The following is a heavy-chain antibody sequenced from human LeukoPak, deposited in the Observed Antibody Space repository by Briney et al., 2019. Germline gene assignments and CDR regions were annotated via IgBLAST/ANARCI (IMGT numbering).Heavy chain of an antibody. Sequence: GGSLRLSCAASGFTFDDYGMSWVRQAPGKGLEWVSGINWNGGSTGYADSVKGRFTISRDNAKNSLYLQMNSLRAEDTAVYYCARDNWNDDGNYYFDYWGQGTLVTVSS. CDR2: INWNGGST. V-gene: IGHV3-20*04. CDR1: GFTFDDYG. D-gene: IGHD1-20*01. J-gene: IGHJ4*02. CDR3: ARDNWNDDGNYYFDY.